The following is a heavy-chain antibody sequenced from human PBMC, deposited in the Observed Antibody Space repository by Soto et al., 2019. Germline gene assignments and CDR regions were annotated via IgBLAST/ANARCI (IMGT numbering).Heavy chain of an antibody. CDR1: GGTFSSYA. Sequence: SVKVSCKASGGTFSSYAISWVRQAPGQGLEWMGGIIPIFGTANYAQKFQGRVTITADKSTSTAYMELSSLRSEDTAVYYCARDLPGSYGTDNWFDPWGQGTLVTVS. J-gene: IGHJ5*02. CDR3: ARDLPGSYGTDNWFDP. D-gene: IGHD1-26*01. V-gene: IGHV1-69*06. CDR2: IIPIFGTA.